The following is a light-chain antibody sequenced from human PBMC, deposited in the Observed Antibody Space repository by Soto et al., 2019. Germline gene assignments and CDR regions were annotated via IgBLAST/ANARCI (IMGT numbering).Light chain of an antibody. J-gene: IGKJ1*01. CDR1: QSVSSSY. Sequence: EIVLTHSPGTLSLSPEESATLSCRASQSVSSSYLAWYQQKPGQAPRLIIYGAYSRATGIPDRFSGSGSGTGFTLTIISLEPEDFAAYYCQQYGSSPSITFGQGTKVDIK. CDR3: QQYGSSPSIT. V-gene: IGKV3-20*01. CDR2: GAY.